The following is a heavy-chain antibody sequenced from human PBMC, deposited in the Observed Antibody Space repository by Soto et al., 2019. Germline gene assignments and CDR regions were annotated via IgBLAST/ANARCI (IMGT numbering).Heavy chain of an antibody. CDR2: IYTSGGT. J-gene: IGHJ5*02. Sequence: PSETLSLTCTVSGGSISNYYWSWIGQPAGKGLEWIGRIYTSGGTDYNPSLKSRVTISIDTSKNQFSLKVTSMTAADTAVYYCARERREEIHDGYDIDPWGQGTLVTVS. D-gene: IGHD5-12*01. V-gene: IGHV4-4*07. CDR3: ARERREEIHDGYDIDP. CDR1: GGSISNYY.